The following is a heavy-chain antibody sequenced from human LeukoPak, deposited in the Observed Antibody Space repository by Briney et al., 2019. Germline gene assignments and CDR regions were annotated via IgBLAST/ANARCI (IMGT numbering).Heavy chain of an antibody. CDR1: GYTFTSYG. J-gene: IGHJ4*02. CDR2: ISAYNGNT. V-gene: IGHV1-18*01. D-gene: IGHD6-19*01. Sequence: GASVKVSCKASGYTFTSYGIRWVRQAPGQGLEWMGWISAYNGNTNYAQKLQGRVTMTTDTSTSTAYMELRSLRSDDTAVYYCARDHRQWLVREFDYWGQGTLVTVSS. CDR3: ARDHRQWLVREFDY.